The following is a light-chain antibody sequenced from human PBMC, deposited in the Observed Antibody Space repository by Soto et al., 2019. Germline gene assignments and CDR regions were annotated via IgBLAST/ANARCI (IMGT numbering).Light chain of an antibody. CDR1: QSVSSSY. CDR3: QKYGSSPFT. Sequence: DIVLTQSPGTLSLSPGERATLSCRASQSVSSSYLAGYQKKPGRAPRLLIYGASSRPTGIPDRFSGSGSGTDFTLTISRLEPEDFAVYYCQKYGSSPFTFGPGTKVDIK. CDR2: GAS. J-gene: IGKJ3*01. V-gene: IGKV3-20*01.